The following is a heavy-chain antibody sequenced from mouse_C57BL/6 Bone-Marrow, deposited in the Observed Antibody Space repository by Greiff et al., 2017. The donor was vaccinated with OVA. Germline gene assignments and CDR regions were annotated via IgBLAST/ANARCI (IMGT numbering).Heavy chain of an antibody. V-gene: IGHV1-81*01. CDR3: ARMLLQYDFDY. D-gene: IGHD6-1*01. J-gene: IGHJ2*01. CDR1: GYTFTSYG. CDR2: IYPRSGNT. Sequence: QVQLLQSGAELARPGASVKLSCTASGYTFTSYGISWVKQRTGQGLEWIGEIYPRSGNTYYNEKFKGKVTLTADKSSNTAYMELRSLTSEDSAVYYCARMLLQYDFDYWGQGTTLTVSA.